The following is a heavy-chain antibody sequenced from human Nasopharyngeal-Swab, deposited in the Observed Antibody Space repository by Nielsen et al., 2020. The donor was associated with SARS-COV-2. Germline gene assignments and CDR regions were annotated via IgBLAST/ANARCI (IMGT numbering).Heavy chain of an antibody. CDR2: MSYDGSNK. D-gene: IGHD3-22*01. J-gene: IGHJ3*02. Sequence: GESLKISCAVSGLTVSSTYMSWVRQAPGKGLEWVAVMSYDGSNKYYADSVKGRFTISRDNSKNTLYLQMNSLRAEDTAVYYCARDPDSSGYYEDAFDIWGQGTMVTVSS. CDR1: GLTVSSTY. V-gene: IGHV3-30-3*01. CDR3: ARDPDSSGYYEDAFDI.